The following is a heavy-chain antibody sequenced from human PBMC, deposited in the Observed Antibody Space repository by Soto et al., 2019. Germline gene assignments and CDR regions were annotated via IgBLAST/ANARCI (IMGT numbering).Heavy chain of an antibody. CDR3: ARQDSGYDLVDYYYYYMDV. J-gene: IGHJ6*03. CDR1: GGSISSSSYY. V-gene: IGHV4-39*01. D-gene: IGHD5-12*01. Sequence: SETLSLTCTVSGGSISSSSYYWGWIRQPPGKGLEWIGSIYYSGSTYYNPSLKSRVTISVDTSKNQFSLKLSSVTAADTAVYYCARQDSGYDLVDYYYYYMDVWGKGTTVTVSS. CDR2: IYYSGST.